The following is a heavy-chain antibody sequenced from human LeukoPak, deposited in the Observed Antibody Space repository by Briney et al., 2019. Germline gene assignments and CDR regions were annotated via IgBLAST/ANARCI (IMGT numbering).Heavy chain of an antibody. J-gene: IGHJ4*02. CDR2: ISSSSSFI. Sequence: GGSLRLSCAASGFTFSNYWMHWVRQAPGKGLQWVSSISSSSSFIYYADSVKGRFTISRDNAKNSLYLQMNSLRAEDTAVYYCARDPPLGSCSTISCPHLDYWGQGTLVTFSS. V-gene: IGHV3-21*01. CDR3: ARDPPLGSCSTISCPHLDY. D-gene: IGHD2-2*01. CDR1: GFTFSNYW.